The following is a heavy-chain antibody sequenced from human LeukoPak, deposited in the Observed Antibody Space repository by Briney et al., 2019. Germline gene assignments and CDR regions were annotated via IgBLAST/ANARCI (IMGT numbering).Heavy chain of an antibody. CDR1: GGSISSYY. CDR3: ARHGRWDSGTYSFDY. D-gene: IGHD1-26*01. Sequence: SETLSLTCTVSGGSISSYYWSWIRRPPGEGLEGMRYIYYSGSTTYNPSLKSRVTISVDTSKNQFSLKLTAVTAADTAVYYCARHGRWDSGTYSFDYWGQGTLVTVSS. J-gene: IGHJ4*02. V-gene: IGHV4-59*08. CDR2: IYYSGST.